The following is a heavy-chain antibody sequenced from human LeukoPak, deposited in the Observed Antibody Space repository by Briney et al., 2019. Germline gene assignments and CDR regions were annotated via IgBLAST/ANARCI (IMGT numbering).Heavy chain of an antibody. CDR1: GGSISSYY. J-gene: IGHJ4*02. D-gene: IGHD6-19*01. Sequence: SETLSLTCTVSGGSISSYYWSWIRQPPGKGLEWIGYIYYSGSTNYNPSLKSRVTISVDTSKNQFSLKLSSVTAADTAVYYCARLGESAVAGLTLDYWGQGTLVTVSS. CDR3: ARLGESAVAGLTLDY. V-gene: IGHV4-59*08. CDR2: IYYSGST.